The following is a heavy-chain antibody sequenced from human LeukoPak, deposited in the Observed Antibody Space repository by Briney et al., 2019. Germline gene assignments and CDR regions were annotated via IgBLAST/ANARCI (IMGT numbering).Heavy chain of an antibody. D-gene: IGHD2/OR15-2a*01. CDR2: TYYRSKWYY. J-gene: IGHJ4*02. V-gene: IGHV6-1*01. CDR1: GESVSSDDAA. CDR3: ARGNIHFDY. Sequence: SQTLSLTCAISGESVSSDDAAWNWIRQSPSRGLEWLGRTYYRSKWYYHYAISVKSRITVNPDTSKNQFSLQLNSVTPEDTAVYYCARGNIHFDYWGQGTLVTVSS.